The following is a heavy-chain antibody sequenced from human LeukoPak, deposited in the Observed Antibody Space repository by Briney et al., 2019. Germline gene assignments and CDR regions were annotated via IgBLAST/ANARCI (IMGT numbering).Heavy chain of an antibody. CDR2: INHSGST. V-gene: IGHV4-34*01. CDR3: ARLRADTAMVFDY. CDR1: GGSFSGYY. D-gene: IGHD5-18*01. Sequence: PSETLSLTCAVYGGSFSGYYWSWIRQPPGKGLEWIGEINHSGSTNCNPSLKSRATISVDTSKNQFSLKLSSVTAADTAVYYCARLRADTAMVFDYWGQGTLVTVSS. J-gene: IGHJ4*02.